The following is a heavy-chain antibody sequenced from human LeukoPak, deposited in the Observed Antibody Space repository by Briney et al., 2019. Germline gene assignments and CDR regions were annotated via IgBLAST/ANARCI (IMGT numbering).Heavy chain of an antibody. Sequence: GGSLRLSCAASGFTFSTYSMNWVRQAPGKGLEWVSYISSSTSTIYYADSVKGRFTISRDNSKNTLYLQMNSLRAEDTAIYYCAKKVGLVSAPLYYFDLWGQGTLVTVSS. V-gene: IGHV3-48*01. CDR1: GFTFSTYS. J-gene: IGHJ4*02. D-gene: IGHD6-6*01. CDR3: AKKVGLVSAPLYYFDL. CDR2: ISSSTSTI.